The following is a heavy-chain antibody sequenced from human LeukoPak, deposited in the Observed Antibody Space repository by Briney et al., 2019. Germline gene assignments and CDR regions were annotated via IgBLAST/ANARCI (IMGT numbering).Heavy chain of an antibody. D-gene: IGHD1-26*01. CDR1: GFTFSDYY. V-gene: IGHV3-11*04. CDR2: ISSSGSTI. CDR3: AGGIVGAIYYYYGMDV. J-gene: IGHJ6*02. Sequence: GGSLRLSCAASGFTFSDYYMSWIRQAPGKGLEWVSYISSSGSTIYYADSVKGRFTISRDNAKNSLYLQMNSLRAEDTAVYYCAGGIVGAIYYYYGMDVWGQGTTVTVSS.